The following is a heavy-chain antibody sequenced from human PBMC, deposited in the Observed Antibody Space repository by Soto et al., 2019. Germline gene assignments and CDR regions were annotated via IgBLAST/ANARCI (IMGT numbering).Heavy chain of an antibody. V-gene: IGHV1-69*06. CDR2: IIPIFGTA. J-gene: IGHJ4*02. D-gene: IGHD6-6*01. CDR3: ACSIAARLHYFDY. CDR1: GGTFSSYA. Sequence: VASVKVSCKASGGTFSSYAISWVRQAPGQGLEWMGGIIPIFGTANYAQKFQGRVTITADKSTSTAYMELSSLRSEDTAVYYCACSIAARLHYFDYWGQGTLVTVSS.